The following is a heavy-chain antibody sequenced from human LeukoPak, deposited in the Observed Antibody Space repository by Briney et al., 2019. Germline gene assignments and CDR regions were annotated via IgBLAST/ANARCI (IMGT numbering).Heavy chain of an antibody. D-gene: IGHD6-13*01. CDR1: GYTFTSYG. J-gene: IGHJ6*02. V-gene: IGHV1-18*01. CDR3: ARLHRGSWYTRNYYYYGMDV. CDR2: ISAYNGNT. Sequence: WASVKVSCRASGYTFTSYGISWVRQAPGQGLEWMGWISAYNGNTNYAQKLQGRVTMTTDTSTSTAYMELRSLRSDDTAVYYCARLHRGSWYTRNYYYYGMDVWGQGTTVTVSS.